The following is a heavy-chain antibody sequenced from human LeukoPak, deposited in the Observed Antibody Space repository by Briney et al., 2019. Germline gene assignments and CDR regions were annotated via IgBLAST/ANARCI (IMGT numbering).Heavy chain of an antibody. CDR3: ASLLTYSSGWSDYFDY. CDR1: GFTVSSNY. Sequence: PGGSLRLSCAASGFTVSSNYMSWVRQAPGKGLEWVSVIYSGGSTYYADSVKGRFTICRDNSKNTLYLQMNSLRAEDTAVYYCASLLTYSSGWSDYFDYWGQGTLVTVSS. J-gene: IGHJ4*02. V-gene: IGHV3-53*01. D-gene: IGHD6-19*01. CDR2: IYSGGST.